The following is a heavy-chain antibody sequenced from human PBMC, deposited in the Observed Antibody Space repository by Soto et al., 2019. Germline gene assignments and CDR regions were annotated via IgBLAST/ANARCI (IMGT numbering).Heavy chain of an antibody. Sequence: QVQLVQSGAEVKKPGSSVKVSCKASGGTFRSYAISWVRQAPGQGLEWMGGIISILGKSNYAQKFQGRLTVPAAESTTTAYMERSRLRSEDTAVYYCASNNRGSYHLAYWGQGTLVTVSS. J-gene: IGHJ4*02. CDR3: ASNNRGSYHLAY. CDR1: GGTFRSYA. D-gene: IGHD3-16*02. V-gene: IGHV1-69*01. CDR2: IISILGKS.